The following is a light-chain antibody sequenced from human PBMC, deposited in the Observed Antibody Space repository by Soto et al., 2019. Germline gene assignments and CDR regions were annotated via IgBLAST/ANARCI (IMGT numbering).Light chain of an antibody. CDR3: QQYGSSPWT. CDR2: GAS. J-gene: IGKJ1*01. CDR1: QSVSSYY. V-gene: IGKV3-20*01. Sequence: EIVLTQSPGTLSLSPGERATFSCRASQSVSSYYLAWYQQKPGQAPRLLIYGASSRATGFPDRFSGSGSGTDITLTISRLESEDFAVYYCQQYGSSPWTFGQGTKVEIK.